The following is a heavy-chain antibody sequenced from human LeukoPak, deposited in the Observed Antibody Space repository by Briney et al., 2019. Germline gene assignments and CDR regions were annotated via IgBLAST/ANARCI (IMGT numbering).Heavy chain of an antibody. D-gene: IGHD3-22*01. CDR1: GGSFSGYY. V-gene: IGHV4-34*01. CDR2: INHSGST. Sequence: SETLSLTCAVYGGSFSGYYWSWLRQPPGKGLEWIGEINHSGSTNYNPSLKSRVTISVDTSKNQFSLKLSSVTAADTAVYYCARARNYYDSSGYYRDYYYYMDVWGKGTTVTVSS. CDR3: ARARNYYDSSGYYRDYYYYMDV. J-gene: IGHJ6*03.